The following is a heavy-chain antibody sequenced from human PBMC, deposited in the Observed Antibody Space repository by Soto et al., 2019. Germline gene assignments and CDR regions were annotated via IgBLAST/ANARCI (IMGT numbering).Heavy chain of an antibody. D-gene: IGHD2-15*01. CDR2: IIPILGIA. Sequence: QVQLVQSGAEVKKPGSSVKVSCKASGGTFSSYTISWVRQAPGQGLEWMGRIIPILGIANYAQKFQGRVTITADKSTSTAYMELSSLRDEDTAVYYCARAQNYCSGGSCYPTPFDYWGQGTLVTVSS. V-gene: IGHV1-69*02. CDR1: GGTFSSYT. J-gene: IGHJ4*02. CDR3: ARAQNYCSGGSCYPTPFDY.